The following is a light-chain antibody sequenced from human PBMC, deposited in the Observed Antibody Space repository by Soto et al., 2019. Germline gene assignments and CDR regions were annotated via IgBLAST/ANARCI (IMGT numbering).Light chain of an antibody. J-gene: IGKJ4*01. CDR3: QQYNNWLT. V-gene: IGKV3-15*01. CDR2: GAS. Sequence: IVLTQSPGTLSLSQGERATLSCRASQSVSSNLAWYQQKPGQAPRLLIYGASTRATGIPARFSGSGSGTEFTLTISSLQSEDFAVYYCQQYNNWLTFGGGTKVDI. CDR1: QSVSSN.